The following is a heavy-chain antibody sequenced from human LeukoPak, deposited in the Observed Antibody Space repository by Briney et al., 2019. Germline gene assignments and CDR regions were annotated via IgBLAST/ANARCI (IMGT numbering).Heavy chain of an antibody. J-gene: IGHJ3*02. CDR2: ISAYNGNT. CDR1: GYTFSSYG. Sequence: GASVKVSCKASGYTFSSYGISWVRQAPGQGLEYMGWISAYNGNTNYAQKLQGRVTMTTDTSTSTAHMELRSLRSDDTAVYYCARQYYYGSGGYHGDDAFDIWGQGTMVTVSS. CDR3: ARQYYYGSGGYHGDDAFDI. V-gene: IGHV1-18*01. D-gene: IGHD3-10*01.